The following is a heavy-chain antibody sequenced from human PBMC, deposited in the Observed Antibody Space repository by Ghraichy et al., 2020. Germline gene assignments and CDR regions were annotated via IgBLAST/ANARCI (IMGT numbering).Heavy chain of an antibody. CDR2: IYYSGST. Sequence: SETLSLTCTVSGGSISSSSYYWGWIRQPPGKGLEWIGSIYYSGSTYYNPSLKSRVTISVDTSKNQFSLKLSSVTAADTAVYYCARQSAAAGTIDYWGQGTLVTVSS. CDR3: ARQSAAAGTIDY. V-gene: IGHV4-39*01. CDR1: GGSISSSSYY. J-gene: IGHJ4*02. D-gene: IGHD6-13*01.